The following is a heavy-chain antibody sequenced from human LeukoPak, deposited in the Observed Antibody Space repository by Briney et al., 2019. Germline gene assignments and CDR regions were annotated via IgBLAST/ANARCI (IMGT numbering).Heavy chain of an antibody. CDR2: IIPIFGTA. CDR1: GGTFSSYA. Sequence: SVKVSCKASGGTFSSYAISWVRQAPGQGLEWMGGIIPIFGTANYAQKFQGRVTITTDESTSTAYMELSSLRSEDTAVYYCARDLSGWFGDFDYWGQGTLVTVSS. D-gene: IGHD6-19*01. CDR3: ARDLSGWFGDFDY. J-gene: IGHJ4*02. V-gene: IGHV1-69*05.